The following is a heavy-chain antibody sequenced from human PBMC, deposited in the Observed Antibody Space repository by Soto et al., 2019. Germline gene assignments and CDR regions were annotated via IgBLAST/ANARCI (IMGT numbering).Heavy chain of an antibody. V-gene: IGHV4-34*01. CDR1: GGSFSDSY. D-gene: IGHD1-1*01. CDR2: ISNSGRT. Sequence: SETLSLTCAVFGGSFSDSYWSWIRQSPGKGLEWIGEISNSGRTYYNPSLKSRVTISGDTSKNQFSLEVRSVAAADTGTYYCARGRTAIATRWLDSCGQGILVTVSS. J-gene: IGHJ5*01. CDR3: ARGRTAIATRWLDS.